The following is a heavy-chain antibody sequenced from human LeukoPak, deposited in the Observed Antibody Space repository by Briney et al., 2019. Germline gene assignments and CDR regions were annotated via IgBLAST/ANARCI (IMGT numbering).Heavy chain of an antibody. V-gene: IGHV3-23*01. J-gene: IGHJ4*02. CDR1: EFTFSNYG. D-gene: IGHD3-16*01. CDR3: AKGYVAPIEY. CDR2: ISGSGSGT. Sequence: GGTLRLSCAASEFTFSNYGMSWVRQAPGKGLEWVSAISGSGSGTYYADSVKGRFTISRDNSKNTLYLQMISLAAEDSAVYYCAKGYVAPIEYWGRGALVTVSS.